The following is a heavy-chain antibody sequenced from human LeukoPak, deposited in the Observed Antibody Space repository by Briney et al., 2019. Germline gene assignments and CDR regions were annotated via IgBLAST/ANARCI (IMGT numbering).Heavy chain of an antibody. CDR2: AYYRSTWYN. D-gene: IGHD2-2*01. J-gene: IGHJ5*02. CDR1: GDSVSSNSVT. Sequence: SQTLSLTCAISGDSVSSNSVTWNWIRQSPSRGLEWLGRAYYRSTWYNDYAVSVRGRITVNPDTSKNQFSLHLNSVTPEDTAVYYCARRLTQYDCFDPWGQGILVTVSS. CDR3: ARRLTQYDCFDP. V-gene: IGHV6-1*01.